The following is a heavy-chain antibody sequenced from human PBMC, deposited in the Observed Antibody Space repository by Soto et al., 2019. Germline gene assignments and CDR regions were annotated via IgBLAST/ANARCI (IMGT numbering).Heavy chain of an antibody. CDR2: ISAYNGNT. D-gene: IGHD6-6*01. CDR1: GYTFTSYG. Sequence: ASAKVSCKASGYTFTSYGISWVRQAPGQGLEWMGWISAYNGNTNYAQKLQGRVTMTTDTSTSTAYMELRSLRSDDTAVYYCARDMREYSSSRWFDPWGQGTLVTVSS. J-gene: IGHJ5*02. V-gene: IGHV1-18*01. CDR3: ARDMREYSSSRWFDP.